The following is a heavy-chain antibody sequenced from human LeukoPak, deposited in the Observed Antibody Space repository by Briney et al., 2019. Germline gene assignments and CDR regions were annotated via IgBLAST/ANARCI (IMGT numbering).Heavy chain of an antibody. Sequence: GGSLTLSCAASGFTFSSYWMSWVRQAPGKGLEWVANIKHDGSVKYYVDSVKGRFTISRDNAQKSLYLQMNSLRAEDTAVYFCARDASYSSDSWGQGTLVTVSS. CDR2: IKHDGSVK. D-gene: IGHD6-13*01. CDR3: ARDASYSSDS. J-gene: IGHJ4*02. V-gene: IGHV3-7*05. CDR1: GFTFSSYW.